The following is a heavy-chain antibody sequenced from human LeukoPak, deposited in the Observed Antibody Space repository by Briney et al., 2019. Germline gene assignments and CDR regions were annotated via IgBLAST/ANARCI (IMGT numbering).Heavy chain of an antibody. CDR3: ARSGVITGWFDP. CDR1: GYTFTSYY. J-gene: IGHJ5*02. D-gene: IGHD1-20*01. CDR2: INPSGGST. V-gene: IGHV1-46*01. Sequence: ASVKVSCKASGYTFTSYYMHWVRQAPGQGLEWMGIINPSGGSTSYAQKFQGRVTMTRDMSTSTVYMELSSLRSEDTAVYYCARSGVITGWFDPWGQGSLVTVSS.